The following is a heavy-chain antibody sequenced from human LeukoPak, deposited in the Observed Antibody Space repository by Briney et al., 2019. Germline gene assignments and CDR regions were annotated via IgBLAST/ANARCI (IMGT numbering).Heavy chain of an antibody. J-gene: IGHJ5*02. CDR3: AREMTYYDFWSGYCEVPPHVRGWFDP. D-gene: IGHD3-3*01. CDR1: GGSISSYY. CDR2: IYYSGST. V-gene: IGHV4-59*01. Sequence: SETLSLTCTVSGGSISSYYWSWIRQPPGKGLEWIGYIYYSGSTNYNPSLKSRVTISVDTSKNQFSLKLSSVTAADTAVYYCAREMTYYDFWSGYCEVPPHVRGWFDPWGQGTLVTVSS.